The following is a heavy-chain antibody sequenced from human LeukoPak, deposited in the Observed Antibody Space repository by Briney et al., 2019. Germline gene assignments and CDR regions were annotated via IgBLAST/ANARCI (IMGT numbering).Heavy chain of an antibody. V-gene: IGHV3-21*01. D-gene: IGHD2-15*01. CDR1: GFTFSNYA. CDR3: ARGYCSGGSCYHNWFDP. CDR2: ISSSSSYI. Sequence: GGSLRLSCAASGFTFSNYAMNWVRQAPGKGLEWVSSISSSSSYIYYADSVKGRFTISRDNAKNSLYLQMNSLRAEDTAVYYCARGYCSGGSCYHNWFDPWGQGTLVTVSS. J-gene: IGHJ5*02.